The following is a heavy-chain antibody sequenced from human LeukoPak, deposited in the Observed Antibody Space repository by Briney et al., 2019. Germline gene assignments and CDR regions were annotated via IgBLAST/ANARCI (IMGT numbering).Heavy chain of an antibody. Sequence: SETLSLTCTVSGGSISSGGYYWSWIRQHPGKGLEWIGYIYYSGSTYYNPSLKSRVTISVDTSKNQFSLKLSSVTAADTAVYYCARWALGNSSSSLYYYYYGMDVWGQGTTVTVSS. CDR2: IYYSGST. J-gene: IGHJ6*02. V-gene: IGHV4-31*03. CDR3: ARWALGNSSSSLYYYYYGMDV. CDR1: GGSISSGGYY. D-gene: IGHD6-6*01.